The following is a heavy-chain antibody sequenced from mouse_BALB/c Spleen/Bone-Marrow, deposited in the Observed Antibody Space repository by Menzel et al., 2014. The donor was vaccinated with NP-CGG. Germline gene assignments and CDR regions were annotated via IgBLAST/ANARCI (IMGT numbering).Heavy chain of an antibody. J-gene: IGHJ4*01. CDR3: AKNGSSLFFYSLDY. CDR1: GFTFTDYY. D-gene: IGHD1-1*01. CDR2: IRNKANGYTT. V-gene: IGHV7-3*02. Sequence: DVKLVESGGGLVQPGGSLRLSCATSGFTFTDYYMSWVRQPPGKALEWLGFIRNKANGYTTEYSASVKGRFTISRDNSPNLPFLPMEPPRAEGSAPFFCAKNGSSLFFYSLDYWGQRNSITLSS.